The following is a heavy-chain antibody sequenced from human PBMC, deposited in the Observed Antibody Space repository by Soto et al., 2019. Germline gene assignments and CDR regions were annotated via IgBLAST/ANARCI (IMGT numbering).Heavy chain of an antibody. D-gene: IGHD1-26*01. J-gene: IGHJ4*02. CDR2: ISSSSSTI. Sequence: XPKRDPKTAAEVTFVKLNRHWVRQAPGEGLEWVSYISSSSSTIYYADSVKGRFTISRDNTKDSLYLQMNRLRAEDTAIYYCARGSAFIGLEYWGQGTPVTVLL. V-gene: IGHV3-48*04. CDR1: EVTFVKLN. CDR3: ARGSAFIGLEY.